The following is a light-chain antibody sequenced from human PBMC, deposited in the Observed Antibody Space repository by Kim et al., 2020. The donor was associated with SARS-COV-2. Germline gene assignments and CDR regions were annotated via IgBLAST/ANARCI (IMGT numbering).Light chain of an antibody. CDR2: QDN. Sequence: SYELTQPPSVSVSPGQTASITCSGDKLGAKYACWYQQKPGQSPVLVIYQDNKRPSGIIERFSGSNSGNTATLTISGTQAMDEADYYCQAWASGTWVFGGGTQLTVL. J-gene: IGLJ3*02. CDR3: QAWASGTWV. V-gene: IGLV3-1*01. CDR1: KLGAKY.